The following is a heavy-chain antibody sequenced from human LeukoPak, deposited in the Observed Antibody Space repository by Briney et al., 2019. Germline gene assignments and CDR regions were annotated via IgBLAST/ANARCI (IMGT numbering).Heavy chain of an antibody. V-gene: IGHV4-61*02. J-gene: IGHJ3*02. D-gene: IGHD5-12*01. CDR1: GGSISSGSYY. CDR3: ARDYTLISGGYDPIDHAFDI. Sequence: PSETLSLTCTVSGGSISSGSYYWSWIRQPAGKGLEWIGRIYTSGSTNYNPSLKSRVTISVDTSKNQFSLKLSSVTAADTAVYYCARDYTLISGGYDPIDHAFDIWGQGTMVTVSS. CDR2: IYTSGST.